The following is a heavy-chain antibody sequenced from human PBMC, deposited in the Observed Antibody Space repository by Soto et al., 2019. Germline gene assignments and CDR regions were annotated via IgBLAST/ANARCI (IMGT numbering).Heavy chain of an antibody. D-gene: IGHD6-19*01. CDR1: GLSFSGYY. CDR3: ARIIAVAGINAFDI. Sequence: SETLSLPRAVYGLSFSGYYWSWIRQPPGKGLEWIGEINHSGSTDYNPSLKSRVTISVDTSKNQFSLKLSSVTAADTAVYYCARIIAVAGINAFDIWGQGTMVTVSS. J-gene: IGHJ3*02. CDR2: INHSGST. V-gene: IGHV4-34*01.